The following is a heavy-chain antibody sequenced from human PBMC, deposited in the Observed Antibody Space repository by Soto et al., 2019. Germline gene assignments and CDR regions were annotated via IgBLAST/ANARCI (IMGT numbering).Heavy chain of an antibody. J-gene: IGHJ4*02. V-gene: IGHV1-69*01. CDR3: ASARGYSYGSQGHFDY. D-gene: IGHD5-18*01. CDR2: IIPIFGTT. CDR1: GGTFSSYA. Sequence: QVQLVQSGAEVKKPGSSVKVSCKASGGTFSSYAISWVRQAPGQGLEWMGGIIPIFGTTNYAQKFQGRVTITADDSTSTAYMELSSLRPEDPAVYYCASARGYSYGSQGHFDYWGQGTLVTVSS.